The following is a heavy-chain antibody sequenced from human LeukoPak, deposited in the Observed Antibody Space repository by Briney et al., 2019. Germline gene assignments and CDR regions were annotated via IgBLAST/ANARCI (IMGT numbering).Heavy chain of an antibody. CDR2: IYYSGST. Sequence: KPSETLSLTCTVSGGSISSYYWSWIRQPPGKGLEWIGYIYYSGSTNYNPPPKHRVTISVDTSNNQFSLKLSSVTGADAAVYYCARLSPSGSYRSRALNHFDYWGQGALVTVCS. V-gene: IGHV4-59*08. D-gene: IGHD1-26*01. CDR1: GGSISSYY. CDR3: ARLSPSGSYRSRALNHFDY. J-gene: IGHJ4*02.